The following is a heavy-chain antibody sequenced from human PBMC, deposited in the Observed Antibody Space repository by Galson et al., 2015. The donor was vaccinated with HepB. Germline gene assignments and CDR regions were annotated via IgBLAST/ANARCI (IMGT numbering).Heavy chain of an antibody. D-gene: IGHD2/OR15-2a*01. CDR3: ARATLGWFDP. V-gene: IGHV3-21*04. CDR2: ISSSSSYI. CDR1: GFTFSSYS. Sequence: SLRLSCAASGFTFSSYSMSWVRQAPGKGLEWVSSISSSSSYIYYADSVKGRFTISRDNAKNSLYLQMTSLRAEDTAVYYCARATLGWFDPWGQGTLVTVSS. J-gene: IGHJ5*02.